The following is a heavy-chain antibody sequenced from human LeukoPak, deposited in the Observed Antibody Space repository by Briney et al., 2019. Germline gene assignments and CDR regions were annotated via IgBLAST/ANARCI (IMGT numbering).Heavy chain of an antibody. V-gene: IGHV1-2*06. Sequence: ASVKVSCKASGYTFTGYYMHWVRQAPGQGLEWMGRINPNSGGTNYAQKFQGRVTMTRDTSISTAYMELSRLRSDDTAVYYCARGVGGSYSYDYWGQGTLVTVSS. CDR2: INPNSGGT. CDR1: GYTFTGYY. D-gene: IGHD1-26*01. J-gene: IGHJ4*02. CDR3: ARGVGGSYSYDY.